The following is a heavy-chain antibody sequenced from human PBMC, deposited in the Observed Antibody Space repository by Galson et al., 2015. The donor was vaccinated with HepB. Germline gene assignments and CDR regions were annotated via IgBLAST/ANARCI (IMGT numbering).Heavy chain of an antibody. CDR3: ARVRYFDWLYDY. CDR1: GFTFSSYA. J-gene: IGHJ4*02. CDR2: ISSNGGST. Sequence: SLRLSCAAPGFTFSSYAMHWVRQAPGKGLEYVSAISSNGGSTYYANSVKGRFTISRDNSKNTLYLQMGSLRAEDMAVYYCARVRYFDWLYDYWGQGTLVTVSS. D-gene: IGHD3-9*01. V-gene: IGHV3-64*01.